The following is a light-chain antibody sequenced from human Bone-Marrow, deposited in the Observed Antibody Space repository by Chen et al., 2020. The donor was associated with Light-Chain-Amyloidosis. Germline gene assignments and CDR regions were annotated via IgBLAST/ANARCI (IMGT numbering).Light chain of an antibody. Sequence: QSVLTQPPSASGPPGQSVTISCSGSSSNIGSNTVNWYQQLPGTAPKLLIYSNNQRPSGVPDRCAGSKSGTSASLAISGLQSEDEADYYCAAWDDSLNGVFGGGTKLTVL. CDR2: SNN. CDR1: SSNIGSNT. CDR3: AAWDDSLNGV. V-gene: IGLV1-44*01. J-gene: IGLJ3*02.